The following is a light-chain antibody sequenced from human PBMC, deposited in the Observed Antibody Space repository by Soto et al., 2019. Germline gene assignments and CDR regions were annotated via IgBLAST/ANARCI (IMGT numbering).Light chain of an antibody. CDR3: QQRSNRPLT. Sequence: EIVLTQSPATLSLSPGERATLSCRASQSVSSYLAWYQQKPGQAPRLLIYDASNRATGIPARFSGSGSGTDFTLTISSLETEDFAVYYCQQRSNRPLTFGQGTKVDIK. CDR1: QSVSSY. CDR2: DAS. V-gene: IGKV3-11*01. J-gene: IGKJ1*01.